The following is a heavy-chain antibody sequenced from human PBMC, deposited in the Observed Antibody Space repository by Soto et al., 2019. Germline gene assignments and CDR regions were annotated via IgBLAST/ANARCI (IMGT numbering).Heavy chain of an antibody. CDR1: GGTFSTYI. CDR2: IIPIPDIT. Sequence: QVQLVQSGAEVRKPGSSVKVSCKAPGGTFSTYIISWVRQAPGQGLEWMGRIIPIPDITNYAQKFQGRVTVTADRSTSTAYMELTSLKSEDTAVYYCARDRITIRGDAFDLWGQGTMVTVSS. J-gene: IGHJ3*01. V-gene: IGHV1-69*08. D-gene: IGHD3-9*01. CDR3: ARDRITIRGDAFDL.